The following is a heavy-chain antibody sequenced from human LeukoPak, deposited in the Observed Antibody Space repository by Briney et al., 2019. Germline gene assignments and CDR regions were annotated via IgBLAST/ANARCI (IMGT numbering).Heavy chain of an antibody. J-gene: IGHJ6*03. Sequence: PGGSLRLSCAASGFNFGDDFTTWIRQAPGKGLEWISFISHSGMTISYAESVRGRFTISRDNAKNSLFLQMTSLGAEDTALYYCARGRTGHQSYYYYYMDVWGKGTPVIVS. V-gene: IGHV3-11*01. D-gene: IGHD3/OR15-3a*01. CDR1: GFNFGDDF. CDR2: ISHSGMTI. CDR3: ARGRTGHQSYYYYYMDV.